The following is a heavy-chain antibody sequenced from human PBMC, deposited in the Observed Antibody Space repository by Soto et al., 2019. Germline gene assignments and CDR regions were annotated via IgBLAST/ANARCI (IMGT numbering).Heavy chain of an antibody. CDR3: AKDQGDYYDSSVSYYFDY. V-gene: IGHV3-30*18. CDR2: ISYDGSNK. CDR1: GFTFSSYG. Sequence: GGSLRLSCAASGFTFSSYGMHWVRQAPGKGLEWVAVISYDGSNKYYADSVKGRFTISRDNSKNTSYLQMNSLRAEDTAVYYRAKDQGDYYDSSVSYYFDYWGQGTLVTVSS. J-gene: IGHJ4*02. D-gene: IGHD3-22*01.